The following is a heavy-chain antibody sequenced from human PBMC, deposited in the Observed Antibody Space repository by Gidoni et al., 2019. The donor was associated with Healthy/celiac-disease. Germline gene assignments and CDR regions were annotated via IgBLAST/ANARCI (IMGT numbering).Heavy chain of an antibody. D-gene: IGHD3-10*01. J-gene: IGHJ4*02. V-gene: IGHV3-9*01. CDR1: GFTFDDYA. CDR3: AKGRGADN. Sequence: EVQLVESGGGLVQPGRSLRLSCAASGFTFDDYAMHWVRQAPGKGLEWVSGISWNSGSIGYADSVKGRFTISRDNAKNSLYLQMNSLRAEDTALYYCAKGRGADNWGQGTLVTVSS. CDR2: ISWNSGSI.